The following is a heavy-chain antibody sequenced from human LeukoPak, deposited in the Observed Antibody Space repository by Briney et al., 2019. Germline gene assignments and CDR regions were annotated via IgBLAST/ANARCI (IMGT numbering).Heavy chain of an antibody. D-gene: IGHD3-10*01. V-gene: IGHV3-74*01. J-gene: IGHJ4*02. CDR1: GFTFSSYW. Sequence: GGSLRLSCAASGFTFSSYWMHWVRQAPGKGLVWVSRINSDGSSTSYADSVKGRFTISRDNAKNTLYLQMNSLRAEDTAVYYCARASTYYYGSGSYSDFDYWGQGTLVTVSS. CDR3: ARASTYYYGSGSYSDFDY. CDR2: INSDGSST.